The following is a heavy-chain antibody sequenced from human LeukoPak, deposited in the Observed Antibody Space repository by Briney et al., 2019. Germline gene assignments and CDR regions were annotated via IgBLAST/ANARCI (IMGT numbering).Heavy chain of an antibody. V-gene: IGHV2-70*11. D-gene: IGHD3-10*01. CDR3: ARMDGSGRDQGYYYMDV. CDR1: GGSISSYY. CDR2: MSWDDDK. J-gene: IGHJ6*03. Sequence: SLSLTCTVSGGSISSYYWSWIPQPPGKALEWLARMSWDDDKYYSTSLKTRLTISKDTSKNQVVLTMTNMDPVDTATHYCARMDGSGRDQGYYYMDVWGKGTTVTV.